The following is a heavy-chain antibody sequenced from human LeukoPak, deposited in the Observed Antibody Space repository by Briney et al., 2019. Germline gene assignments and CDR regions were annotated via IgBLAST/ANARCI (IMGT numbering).Heavy chain of an antibody. J-gene: IGHJ4*02. D-gene: IGHD4-17*01. V-gene: IGHV3-74*01. CDR3: ARGDLSYGDYSFDY. Sequence: GGSLRLSCTPSGFTFSSHAMSWVRQAPGKGLVWVSRINSDGSSINYADSVKGRFTISRDNAKNTLYLQMNSLRAADTAVYYCARGDLSYGDYSFDYWGQGTLVTVSS. CDR2: INSDGSSI. CDR1: GFTFSSHA.